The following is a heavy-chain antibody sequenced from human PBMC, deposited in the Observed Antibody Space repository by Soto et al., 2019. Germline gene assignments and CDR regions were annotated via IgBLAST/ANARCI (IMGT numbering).Heavy chain of an antibody. CDR3: ARDCSGGSCSYYYYGMDV. V-gene: IGHV1-18*01. CDR2: ISAYNGKT. CDR1: GYTFTSYG. J-gene: IGHJ6*02. D-gene: IGHD2-15*01. Sequence: GASVKVSCKASGYTFTSYGISWVRQAPGQGLEWKGWISAYNGKTNYAQKLKGRVTMTTDTSTSTAYMELRSLRSDDTAVYYCARDCSGGSCSYYYYGMDVWGQGTTVTVSS.